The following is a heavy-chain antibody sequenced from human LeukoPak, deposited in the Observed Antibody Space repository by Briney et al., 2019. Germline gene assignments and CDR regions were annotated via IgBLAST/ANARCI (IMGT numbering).Heavy chain of an antibody. J-gene: IGHJ4*02. CDR2: IRYDGSNK. D-gene: IGHD6-19*01. CDR3: ARGLRYSTGWYYFDW. Sequence: GGSLRLSCAASGFTFSSYGMHWVRQAPGKGLELVAFIRYDGSNKYYADSVKGRFTISRDNSKNTLYLQMNSLRAEDTAVYYCARGLRYSTGWYYFDWWGQGTLVTVSS. V-gene: IGHV3-30*02. CDR1: GFTFSSYG.